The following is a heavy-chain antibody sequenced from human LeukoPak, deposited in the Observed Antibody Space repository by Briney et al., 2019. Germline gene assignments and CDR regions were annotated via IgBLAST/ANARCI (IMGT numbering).Heavy chain of an antibody. J-gene: IGHJ4*02. Sequence: PGGSLRLACAASGYTFSSYAMSWVRQAPGKGLEWVSAISGSGGSTYYADSVKGRFTISRDNSKNTLYLQMNSLRAEDTAVYYCAKEGVPVAVAGHFDYWGQGTLVTVSS. V-gene: IGHV3-23*01. D-gene: IGHD6-19*01. CDR2: ISGSGGST. CDR3: AKEGVPVAVAGHFDY. CDR1: GYTFSSYA.